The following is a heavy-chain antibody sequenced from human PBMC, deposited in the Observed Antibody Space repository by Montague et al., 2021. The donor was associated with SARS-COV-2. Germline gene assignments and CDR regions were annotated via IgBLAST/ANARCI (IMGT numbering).Heavy chain of an antibody. CDR2: IYHSGST. Sequence: SETLSLTCAVSGGSISSSNWWSWVRQPPGKGLEWIGEIYHSGSTNYNPSLKSRVTIPVDKSKNQFSLKLSSVTAADTAVYYCAREPYYYDSSGLNYYYYGMDVWGQGTTVTVSS. J-gene: IGHJ6*02. D-gene: IGHD3-22*01. V-gene: IGHV4-4*02. CDR1: GGSISSSNW. CDR3: AREPYYYDSSGLNYYYYGMDV.